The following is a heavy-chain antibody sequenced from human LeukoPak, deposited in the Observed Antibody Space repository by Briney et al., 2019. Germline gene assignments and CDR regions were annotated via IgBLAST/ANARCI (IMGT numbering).Heavy chain of an antibody. CDR2: ISGSGGST. J-gene: IGHJ4*02. CDR1: GFTFSSYD. D-gene: IGHD3-22*01. V-gene: IGHV3-23*01. Sequence: GGSLRLSCAASGFTFSSYDMSWVRQAPGKGLEWVSAISGSGGSTYYADSVKGRFTISRDNSKNTLYLQMNSLRAEDTAVYYCAKDLSRWVLYYDHAGGQGTLVTVSS. CDR3: AKDLSRWVLYYDHA.